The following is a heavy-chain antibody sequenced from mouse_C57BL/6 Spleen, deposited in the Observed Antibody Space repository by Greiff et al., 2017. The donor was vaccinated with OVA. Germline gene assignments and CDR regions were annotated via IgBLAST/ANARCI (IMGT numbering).Heavy chain of an antibody. V-gene: IGHV6-3*01. J-gene: IGHJ2*01. CDR2: IRLKSDNYAT. Sequence: EVKLVESGGGLVQPGGSMKLSCVASGFTFSNYWMNWVRQSPETGLAWVAQIRLKSDNYATHYAESVKGRFTISRDDSKSSVYLQMNNLRAEDTGIYYCTVYYYGSSSYWGQGTTLTVSS. CDR1: GFTFSNYW. D-gene: IGHD1-1*01. CDR3: TVYYYGSSSY.